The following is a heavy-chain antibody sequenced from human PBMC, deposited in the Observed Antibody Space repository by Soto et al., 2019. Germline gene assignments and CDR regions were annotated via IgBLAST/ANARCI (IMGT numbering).Heavy chain of an antibody. CDR1: GFNFSSYG. Sequence: QVQLVESGGGVVQPGRSLRLSCAASGFNFSSYGMHWVRQAPGKGREWVALISYDGSYKYSADSVKGRFTISRDNSKNTLYLQMNSLRAEDTAVYYCAKDGQMWQLPFDYWGQGTLVTVSS. V-gene: IGHV3-30*18. CDR3: AKDGQMWQLPFDY. CDR2: ISYDGSYK. D-gene: IGHD1-26*01. J-gene: IGHJ4*02.